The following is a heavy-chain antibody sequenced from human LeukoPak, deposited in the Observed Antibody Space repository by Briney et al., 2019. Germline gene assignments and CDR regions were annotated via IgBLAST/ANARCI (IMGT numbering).Heavy chain of an antibody. V-gene: IGHV4-59*01. J-gene: IGHJ5*02. CDR1: GGSISSYY. Sequence: SETLSLTCTVSGGSISSYYWSWIRPPPGKGLEWIGYIYYSGSTNYNPSLKSRLTISVDTSKNQFSLKLSSVTAADTAVYYCAGDRSSSWYNWFDPWGQGTLVTVSS. CDR2: IYYSGST. CDR3: AGDRSSSWYNWFDP. D-gene: IGHD6-13*01.